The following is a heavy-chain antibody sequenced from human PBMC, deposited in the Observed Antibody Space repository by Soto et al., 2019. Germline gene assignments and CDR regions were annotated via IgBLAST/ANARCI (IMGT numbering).Heavy chain of an antibody. CDR3: ARLKRDGYNYSPLYY. Sequence: EVQLVQSGAEVKKPGESLKISCKGSGYSFTSYWIGWVRQMPGKGLEWMGIIYPGDSDTRYSPSFQGQVTISADKSITTAYLPWSSLKASDTAMYYCARLKRDGYNYSPLYYWGQGTLVTVSS. V-gene: IGHV5-51*03. D-gene: IGHD5-12*01. CDR2: IYPGDSDT. CDR1: GYSFTSYW. J-gene: IGHJ4*02.